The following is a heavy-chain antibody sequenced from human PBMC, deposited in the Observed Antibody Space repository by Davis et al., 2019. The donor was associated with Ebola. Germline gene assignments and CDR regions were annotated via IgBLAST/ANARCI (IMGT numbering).Heavy chain of an antibody. V-gene: IGHV3-74*01. CDR1: GVTFSSYW. J-gene: IGHJ6*02. Sequence: GESLKISCAASGVTFSSYWMHWVRQAPGKGLVWVSRINSDGSSTSYADSVKGRFTISRDNAKNTLYLQMNSLRAEDTAVYYCARVSIGGMDVWGQGTTVTVSS. CDR3: ARVSIGGMDV. CDR2: INSDGSST. D-gene: IGHD3-10*01.